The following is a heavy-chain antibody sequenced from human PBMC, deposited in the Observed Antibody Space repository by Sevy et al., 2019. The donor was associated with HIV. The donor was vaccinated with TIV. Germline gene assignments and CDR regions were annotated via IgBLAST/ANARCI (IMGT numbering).Heavy chain of an antibody. D-gene: IGHD3-22*01. CDR2: ISGHGGST. CDR3: AKDSGISAQIVVALRY. V-gene: IGHV3-23*01. J-gene: IGHJ4*02. Sequence: GGSLRLSCADSGVTFSSYAMSWVRQAPGKGLEWVSTISGHGGSTYYAGAVKGRFTISRDNSKKMVYLQMNSLRAGDTVVYYCAKDSGISAQIVVALRYWGQGTQVTVSS. CDR1: GVTFSSYA.